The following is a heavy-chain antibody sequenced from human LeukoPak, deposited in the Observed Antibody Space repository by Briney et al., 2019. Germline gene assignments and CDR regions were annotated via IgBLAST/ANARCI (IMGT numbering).Heavy chain of an antibody. Sequence: SETLSLTCAVYGGSFSGYYWSWIRQPPGKGLEWIGEINHSGSTNYNPSLKSRVIISVDTSKNQSSLKLSSVTAADTAVYYCATPTDYYYYYGMDVWGQGTTVTVSS. J-gene: IGHJ6*02. V-gene: IGHV4-34*01. D-gene: IGHD1-26*01. CDR3: ATPTDYYYYYGMDV. CDR2: INHSGST. CDR1: GGSFSGYY.